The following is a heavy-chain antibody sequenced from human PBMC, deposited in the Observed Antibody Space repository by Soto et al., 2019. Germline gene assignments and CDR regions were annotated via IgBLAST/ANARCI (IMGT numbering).Heavy chain of an antibody. Sequence: SETLSLTCAVSGYSISSGYYWGWIRQPPGKGLEWIGSIYHSGSTYYNPSLKSRVTISVGTSKNQFSLKLSSVTAADTAVYYCAREAKEFLESHSRRHNWFDPWGQGTLVTVSS. D-gene: IGHD3-3*01. CDR1: GYSISSGYY. CDR2: IYHSGST. CDR3: AREAKEFLESHSRRHNWFDP. V-gene: IGHV4-38-2*02. J-gene: IGHJ5*02.